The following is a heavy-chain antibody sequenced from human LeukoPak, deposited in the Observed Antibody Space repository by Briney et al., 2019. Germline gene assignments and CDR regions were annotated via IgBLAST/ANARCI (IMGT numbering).Heavy chain of an antibody. D-gene: IGHD2-8*01. CDR3: ASVYAGDFDY. J-gene: IGHJ4*02. CDR2: IYPGDSDT. CDR1: EYSFTTYW. V-gene: IGHV5-51*01. Sequence: GESLKISCRGSEYSFTTYWIGWVRQMPGNSLEWMGIIYPGDSDTRYSPSFQGQVTISTDKSISTAYLQWSSLKASDTAMYYCASVYAGDFDYWGQGTLVTVSS.